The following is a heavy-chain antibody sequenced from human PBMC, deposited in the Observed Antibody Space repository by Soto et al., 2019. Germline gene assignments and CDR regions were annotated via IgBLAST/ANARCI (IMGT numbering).Heavy chain of an antibody. CDR3: ARDEGGNYGMDV. J-gene: IGHJ6*02. Sequence: ASVKVSCKASGYTFTSYAMHWVRQAPGQRLEWMGWINAGNGNTKYSQKFQGRVTITRDTSASTAYMELRSLRSEDTAVYYCARDEGGNYGMDVWGQGTTVTVSS. D-gene: IGHD3-16*01. CDR2: INAGNGNT. CDR1: GYTFTSYA. V-gene: IGHV1-3*01.